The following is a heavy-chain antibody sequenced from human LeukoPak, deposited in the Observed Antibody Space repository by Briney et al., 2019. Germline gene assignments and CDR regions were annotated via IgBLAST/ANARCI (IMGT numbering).Heavy chain of an antibody. V-gene: IGHV3-23*01. CDR3: AKDRSAGCFSCGMDV. J-gene: IGHJ6*02. D-gene: IGHD2-2*01. CDR2: FSDSGGSA. CDR1: GFTFSSYA. Sequence: GGSLRLPCAASGFTFSSYAMSWVRQAPGKGLEWVSGFSDSGGSAYYADSVKGRFTLSRDSSKNTLFLQMNSLRAEDTAVYYCAKDRSAGCFSCGMDVWGPGTTVTVSS.